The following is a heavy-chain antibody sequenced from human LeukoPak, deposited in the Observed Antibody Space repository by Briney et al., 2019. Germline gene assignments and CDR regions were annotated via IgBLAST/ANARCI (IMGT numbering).Heavy chain of an antibody. CDR1: GYGFTSYW. V-gene: IGHV5-51*01. Sequence: RPGESLKISCKGSGYGFTSYWIGWVRQMPGKGRDGMGIFYPGDPDTRYSQSFQGQVTISADKSISTAYLQWSSLKASDTAMYYCARRRDGYNYAAHWGQGTLVTVSS. D-gene: IGHD5-24*01. CDR3: ARRRDGYNYAAH. CDR2: FYPGDPDT. J-gene: IGHJ4*02.